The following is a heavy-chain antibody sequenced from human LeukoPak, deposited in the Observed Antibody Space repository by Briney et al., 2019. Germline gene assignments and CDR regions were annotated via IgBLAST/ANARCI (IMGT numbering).Heavy chain of an antibody. V-gene: IGHV3-48*03. CDR1: RFTFSSYE. Sequence: GGSLRPSCAASRFTFSSYEMNWVRQAPGKGLEWVSYISGSGIKHYADSVKGRFTISRDNAKNSLYLQMNSLRVEDTAVYYCAREDTGVAFDIWGQGTTVTV. D-gene: IGHD2-8*01. CDR3: AREDTGVAFDI. CDR2: ISGSGIK. J-gene: IGHJ3*02.